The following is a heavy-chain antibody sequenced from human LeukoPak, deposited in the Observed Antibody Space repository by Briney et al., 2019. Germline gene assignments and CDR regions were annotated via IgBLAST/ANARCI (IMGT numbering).Heavy chain of an antibody. Sequence: GASVKVSCKASGYTFTGYYMHWVRQAPGKGLEWMGGFDPEDGETIYAQKFQGRVTMTEDTSTDTAYMELSSLRSEDTAVYYCARDVDTAMGTADYWGQGTLVTVSS. CDR3: ARDVDTAMGTADY. J-gene: IGHJ4*02. V-gene: IGHV1-24*01. CDR2: FDPEDGET. D-gene: IGHD5-18*01. CDR1: GYTFTGYY.